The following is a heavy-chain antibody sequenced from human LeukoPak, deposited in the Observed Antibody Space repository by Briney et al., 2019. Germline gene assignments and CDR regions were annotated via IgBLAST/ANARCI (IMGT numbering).Heavy chain of an antibody. V-gene: IGHV1-46*03. J-gene: IGHJ4*02. Sequence: ASVKVSCKASGYTFTSYYMHWVRQAPGQGLEWMGIINPSGGSTSYAQKFQGRVTMTRDTSTSTVYMELSSLRSEDTAVYYCARDPGDWSGRSIFDYWGQGTLVTVSS. CDR3: ARDPGDWSGRSIFDY. D-gene: IGHD3-3*01. CDR2: INPSGGST. CDR1: GYTFTSYY.